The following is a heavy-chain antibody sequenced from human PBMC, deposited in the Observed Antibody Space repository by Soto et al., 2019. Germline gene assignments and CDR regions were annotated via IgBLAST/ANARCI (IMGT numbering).Heavy chain of an antibody. J-gene: IGHJ6*02. CDR1: GGSVSSDTHY. CDR3: ARFVRSCSGTTCYTRADV. V-gene: IGHV4-61*01. CDR2: IYSSGST. Sequence: SETLSLTCTVSGGSVSSDTHYWSWIRQPPGKRLEWIGSIYSSGSTNYNPSLKSRVTMSVDTSKNQFSLKLRSVIVADTAVYHCARFVRSCSGTTCYTRADVWGQGTTVTVSS. D-gene: IGHD2-2*02.